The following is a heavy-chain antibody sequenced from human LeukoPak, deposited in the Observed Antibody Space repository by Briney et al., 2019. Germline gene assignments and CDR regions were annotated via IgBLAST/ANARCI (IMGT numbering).Heavy chain of an antibody. CDR1: GSPFSNNW. J-gene: IGHJ4*02. D-gene: IGHD6-6*01. CDR2: IFPGDSAT. CDR3: ARESRLTYPDY. Sequence: GESLQISCKGSGSPFSNNWIVWVRQMPGKGLELMGIIFPGDSATRYTPSFQGLVTISADKSINTAYLQWSSLKASDTAIYYCARESRLTYPDYWGQGTLVSVSS. V-gene: IGHV5-51*01.